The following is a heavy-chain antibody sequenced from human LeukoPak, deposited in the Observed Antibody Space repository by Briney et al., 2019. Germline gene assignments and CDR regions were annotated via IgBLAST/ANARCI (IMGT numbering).Heavy chain of an antibody. V-gene: IGHV4-61*08. Sequence: NPSETLSLTCTVSGGSISSGDYYWSWIRQPPGKGLEWIGYIYYSGSTNYNPSLKSRVTISVDTSKNQFSLKLSSVTAADTAVYYCARQVITMVRGVVVRRFDPWGQGTLVTVSS. CDR1: GGSISSGDYY. CDR3: ARQVITMVRGVVVRRFDP. D-gene: IGHD3-10*01. J-gene: IGHJ5*02. CDR2: IYYSGST.